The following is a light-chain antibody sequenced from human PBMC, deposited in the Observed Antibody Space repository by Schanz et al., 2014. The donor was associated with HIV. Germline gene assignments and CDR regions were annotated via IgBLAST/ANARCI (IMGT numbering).Light chain of an antibody. V-gene: IGKV3-20*01. Sequence: EIVLTQSPGSLSLSPGGRATLSCGASQRLSSSYLAWYQQKRDQPPRLVIYATSTRAAGIPDRFSGTGSGTEFTLTISSLQPEDFATYYCQQANTFPLTFGGGTKVEIK. CDR1: QRLSSSY. CDR3: QQANTFPLT. J-gene: IGKJ4*01. CDR2: ATS.